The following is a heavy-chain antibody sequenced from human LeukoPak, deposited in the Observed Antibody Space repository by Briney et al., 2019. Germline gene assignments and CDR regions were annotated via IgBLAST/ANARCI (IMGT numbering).Heavy chain of an antibody. Sequence: PSETLSLTCAVYGGSFSGYHWSWIRQPPGKGLEWIGEINHSGSTNYNPSLKSRVTISVDTSKNQFSLKLSSVTAADTAVYYCARERYSSSWYRRYFDYWGQGTLVTVSS. D-gene: IGHD6-13*01. CDR1: GGSFSGYH. CDR3: ARERYSSSWYRRYFDY. J-gene: IGHJ4*02. V-gene: IGHV4-34*01. CDR2: INHSGST.